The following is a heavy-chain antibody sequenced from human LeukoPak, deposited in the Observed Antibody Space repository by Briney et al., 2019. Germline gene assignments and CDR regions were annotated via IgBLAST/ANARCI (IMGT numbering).Heavy chain of an antibody. CDR1: GFTSGTYW. Sequence: PGGSLRLSCTASGFTSGTYWMNWVRQAPGKGLEWVANIKQDGSEKYYVDSVKGRFTISRDNAKNSLFLQMNSLRAEDTAIYYCARGTTLTPSIWGQGTMVTVSS. V-gene: IGHV3-7*03. D-gene: IGHD4-17*01. CDR3: ARGTTLTPSI. J-gene: IGHJ3*02. CDR2: IKQDGSEK.